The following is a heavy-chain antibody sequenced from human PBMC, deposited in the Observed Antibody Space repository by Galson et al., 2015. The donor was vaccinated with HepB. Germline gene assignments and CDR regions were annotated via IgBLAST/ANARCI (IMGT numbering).Heavy chain of an antibody. CDR3: AVRAVTTRAFDI. J-gene: IGHJ3*02. Sequence: TLSLTCAVSGGSISSGGYSWSWIRQPPGQGLEWIGYIYHSGSTYYNPSLKSRVTISVDRSKNQFSLKLSSVTAADTAVYYCAVRAVTTRAFDIWGQGTMVTVSS. CDR1: GGSISSGGYS. D-gene: IGHD4-17*01. V-gene: IGHV4-30-2*01. CDR2: IYHSGST.